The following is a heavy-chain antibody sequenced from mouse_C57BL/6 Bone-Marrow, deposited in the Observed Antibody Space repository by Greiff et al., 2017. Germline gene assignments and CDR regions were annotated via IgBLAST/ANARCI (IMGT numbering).Heavy chain of an antibody. CDR2: IHPNSGST. CDR3: ARARDGYYLAWFAY. J-gene: IGHJ3*01. CDR1: GYTFTSYW. Sequence: QVQLQQPGAELVKPGASVKLSCKASGYTFTSYWMHWVKQRPGQGLEWIGMIHPNSGSTNYNEKFKSKATLTVDKSSSTAYMQLSSLTSEDSAVYYCARARDGYYLAWFAYWGQGTLVTVSA. D-gene: IGHD2-3*01. V-gene: IGHV1-64*01.